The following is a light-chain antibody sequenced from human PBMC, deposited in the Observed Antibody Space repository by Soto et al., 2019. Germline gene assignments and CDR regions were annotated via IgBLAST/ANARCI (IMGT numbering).Light chain of an antibody. CDR3: QQSYSAPLT. V-gene: IGKV1-39*01. CDR2: AAS. Sequence: DIQMTPSPSSLSASVGDRVTITCRASQTINRYLNWYQQKPGKAPKLLVYAASSLQSGVPSRFSGSGSGTDFTLAISSLQPEDFGSYYCQQSYSAPLTFGGGTKV. CDR1: QTINRY. J-gene: IGKJ4*01.